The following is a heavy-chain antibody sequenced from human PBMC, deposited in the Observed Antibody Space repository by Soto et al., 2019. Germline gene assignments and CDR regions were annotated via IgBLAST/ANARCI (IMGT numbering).Heavy chain of an antibody. CDR2: ISGSYDTT. Sequence: EVQLLESGGGLVQPGGSLRLSCAASGFTFSSYAMSWVRQAPGKGLEWVSTISGSYDTTYYADSVKGRLTISRDNSRNTLYLQMNRLRAEDTAEYFCAKQAGSKVTRAIDYLGQGTLVTVSS. CDR3: AKQAGSKVTRAIDY. V-gene: IGHV3-23*01. J-gene: IGHJ4*02. CDR1: GFTFSSYA.